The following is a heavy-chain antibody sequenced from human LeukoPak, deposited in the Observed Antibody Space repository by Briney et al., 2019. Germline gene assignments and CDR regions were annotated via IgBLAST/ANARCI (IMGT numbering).Heavy chain of an antibody. V-gene: IGHV4-4*02. D-gene: IGHD2-8*02. CDR3: ARLGGPGYCTGTSCRGNWFGP. CDR2: FYHSGST. CDR1: GGSISSNNW. Sequence: PSGTLSLTCAVSGGSISSNNWWSWVRQSPGKGLEWIGEFYHSGSTNSNPSLKSRVTISVDKSKNEFSLKLRSVTAADTAVYYCARLGGPGYCTGTSCRGNWFGPWGQGTLVTVSS. J-gene: IGHJ5*02.